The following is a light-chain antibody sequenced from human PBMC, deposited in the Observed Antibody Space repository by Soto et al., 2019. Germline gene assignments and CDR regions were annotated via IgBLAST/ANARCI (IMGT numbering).Light chain of an antibody. J-gene: IGKJ2*01. V-gene: IGKV3-20*01. CDR1: QSVNSNY. CDR3: HQYGLSPRHP. CDR2: GAS. Sequence: EIVLTQSPGTLSLSPGEGATLSCRASQSVNSNYLAWYQQKPGQAPRLLIYGASSRATGVPNRFSCSGSGTDFTLTISSLEPEDFAVYYCHQYGLSPRHPFGQGTKLEIK.